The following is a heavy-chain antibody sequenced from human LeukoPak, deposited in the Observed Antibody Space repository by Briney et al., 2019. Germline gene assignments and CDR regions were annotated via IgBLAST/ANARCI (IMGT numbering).Heavy chain of an antibody. Sequence: GGSLRLSCAVSGFTVSTNFMSWVRQAPGKGPEWVSIIYADGGTKYADSVKGRFTISRDTSKNTFSLQMNNLRTEDTAVYYCARLASRSYWGQGTLVAVSS. CDR1: GFTVSTNF. J-gene: IGHJ4*02. CDR3: ARLASRSY. V-gene: IGHV3-53*01. CDR2: IYADGGT. D-gene: IGHD6-6*01.